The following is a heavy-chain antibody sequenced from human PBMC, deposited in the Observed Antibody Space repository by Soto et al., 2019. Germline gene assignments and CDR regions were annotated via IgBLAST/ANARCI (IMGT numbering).Heavy chain of an antibody. J-gene: IGHJ6*03. D-gene: IGHD2-2*01. V-gene: IGHV1-69*13. CDR3: ARKFLGYCSSTSFYSHNYHHYYMSG. CDR1: GGTFSSYA. CDR2: IIPIFGTA. Sequence: GASVKVSCKASGGTFSSYAISWVRQAPGQGLEWMGGIIPIFGTANYAQKFQGRVTITADESTSTAYMELSSLRSEDTAVYYCARKFLGYCSSTSFYSHNYHHYYMSGWGKGTTVPVSS.